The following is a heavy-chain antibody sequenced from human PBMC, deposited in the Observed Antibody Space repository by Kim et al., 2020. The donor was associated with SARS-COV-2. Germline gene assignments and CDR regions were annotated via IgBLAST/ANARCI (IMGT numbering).Heavy chain of an antibody. Sequence: SRVTISVDTSKIQFSLKLSSVTAADTAVYYCARDRRELRGYWGWFDAFDIWGQGTMVTVSS. J-gene: IGHJ3*02. D-gene: IGHD1-26*01. V-gene: IGHV4-59*01. CDR3: ARDRRELRGYWGWFDAFDI.